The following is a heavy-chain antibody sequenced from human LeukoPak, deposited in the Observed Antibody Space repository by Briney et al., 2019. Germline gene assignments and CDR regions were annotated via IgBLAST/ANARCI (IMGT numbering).Heavy chain of an antibody. J-gene: IGHJ4*02. V-gene: IGHV1-69*13. CDR1: GGTFSSYA. D-gene: IGHD6-13*01. CDR3: ARVPGIAAAEGFDY. CDR2: IIPIFGTA. Sequence: ASVKVSCKASGGTFSSYAISWVRQAPGQGLEWMGGIIPIFGTANYAQKFQGRVTITADESTSTAYMELSSLRSEDTAVYYCARVPGIAAAEGFDYWGQGTLVTVSS.